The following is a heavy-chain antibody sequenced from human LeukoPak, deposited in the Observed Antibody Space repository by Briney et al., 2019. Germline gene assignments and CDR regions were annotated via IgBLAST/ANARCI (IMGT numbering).Heavy chain of an antibody. D-gene: IGHD4-17*01. V-gene: IGHV3-21*01. J-gene: IGHJ4*02. CDR2: ISRSASSI. CDR3: ARNYYGDYGIDY. CDR1: GFTFSTYS. Sequence: GGSLRLSCASSGFTFSTYSMSWVRQAPGKGLEWVSYISRSASSIYYADSVKGRFTTSRDNAKNSLYLQMNSLRAEDTAIYFCARNYYGDYGIDYWGQGTLVTVSS.